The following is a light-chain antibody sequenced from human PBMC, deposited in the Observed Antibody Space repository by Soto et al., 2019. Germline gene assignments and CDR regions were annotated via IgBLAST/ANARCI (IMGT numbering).Light chain of an antibody. Sequence: EIVLTQSPGTLSLSPGERATLSCRASQSVSSKLAWYQQKPGQAPRLLIYGASTRATGIPARFSGSGSGTDFTLTITSLQSEDFGVYFCQQYKDWPTTFGQGTKVDIK. V-gene: IGKV3-15*01. CDR3: QQYKDWPTT. CDR1: QSVSSK. J-gene: IGKJ1*01. CDR2: GAS.